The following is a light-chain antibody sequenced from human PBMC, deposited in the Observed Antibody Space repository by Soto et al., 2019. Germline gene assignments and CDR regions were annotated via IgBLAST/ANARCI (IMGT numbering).Light chain of an antibody. CDR1: QSVSSN. CDR3: QQYYSIPT. CDR2: GAS. V-gene: IGKV3-15*01. J-gene: IGKJ1*01. Sequence: EIVMTQSPATLSVSPGERATLSCRASQSVSSNLAWYQQKPGQAPRLLIYGASTRATSIPARFSGSGSGTEFTPTISSLQAEDVAVYYCQQYYSIPTFGQGTKVDIK.